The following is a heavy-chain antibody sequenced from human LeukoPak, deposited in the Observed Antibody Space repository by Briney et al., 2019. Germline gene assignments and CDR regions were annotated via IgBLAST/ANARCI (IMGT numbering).Heavy chain of an antibody. CDR2: IYDSGSS. J-gene: IGHJ5*01. V-gene: IGHV4-61*01. Sequence: SPTLSLTCTVSCHSVSSVSYYWTWIRQPPGKGLEWIGNIYDSGSSTDCPSLRSRVTISIDTSKKQFSLKVTSVTAADTAVYYCARQFGSWGQGTLVTVSS. CDR1: CHSVSSVSYY. CDR3: ARQFGS.